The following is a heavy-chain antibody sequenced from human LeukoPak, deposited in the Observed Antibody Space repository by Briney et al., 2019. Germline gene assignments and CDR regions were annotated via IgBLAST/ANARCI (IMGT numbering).Heavy chain of an antibody. CDR3: ARDLEYQLFHWYFDL. D-gene: IGHD2-2*01. CDR1: GGSISSSTYY. Sequence: SETLSLTCTVSGGSISSSTYYWGWIRQPAGKGLEWIGRIYTSGSTNYNPSLKSRVTISVDTSKNQFSLKLSSVTAADTAVYYCARDLEYQLFHWYFDLWGRGTLVTVSS. CDR2: IYTSGST. J-gene: IGHJ2*01. V-gene: IGHV4-61*02.